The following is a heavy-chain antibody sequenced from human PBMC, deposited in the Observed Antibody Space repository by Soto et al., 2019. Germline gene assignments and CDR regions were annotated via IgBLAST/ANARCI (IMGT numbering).Heavy chain of an antibody. CDR2: VSHVDDNK. V-gene: IGHV3-30-3*01. D-gene: IGHD1-1*01. CDR3: ARGNLDV. Sequence: QVQVVESGGGVVRPGTSLRLSCAASGFTFNLFTFHWVRQAPGGGLEWVAVVSHVDDNKFYADSVKGRFTISRDNSKNTLYLQMNNLRTEGTALYYCARGNLDVWGQGTTVTVSS. CDR1: GFTFNLFT. J-gene: IGHJ6*02.